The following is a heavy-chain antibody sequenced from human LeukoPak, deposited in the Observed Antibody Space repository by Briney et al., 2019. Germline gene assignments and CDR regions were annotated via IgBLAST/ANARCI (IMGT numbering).Heavy chain of an antibody. V-gene: IGHV3-23*01. CDR2: ISGSGGST. CDR1: GFTFSSYA. D-gene: IGHD3-9*01. J-gene: IGHJ4*02. CDR3: AKDPYDILTGYYWYF. Sequence: PGGSLRLSCAASGFTFSSYAMSWVRQAPGKGLEWVSAISGSGGSTYYADSVKGWFTISRDNSKNTLYLQMNSLRAEDTAVYYCAKDPYDILTGYYWYFWGQGTLVTVSS.